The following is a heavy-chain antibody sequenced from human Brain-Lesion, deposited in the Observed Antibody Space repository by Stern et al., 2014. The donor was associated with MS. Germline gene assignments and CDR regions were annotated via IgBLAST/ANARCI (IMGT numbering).Heavy chain of an antibody. CDR2: IYSSGST. J-gene: IGHJ4*02. CDR1: GGSINTNNYY. D-gene: IGHD4-17*01. Sequence: VQLVQSGPGLVKPSETLSLTCTVSGGSINTNNYYWGWIRQPPGKGLEWIGNIYSSGSTFYSPSLKSRVTMSVETSKNQFPLKLSFVTAADTAVYYCARTGDDFGDYSLSYWGQGTLVTVSS. V-gene: IGHV4-39*01. CDR3: ARTGDDFGDYSLSY.